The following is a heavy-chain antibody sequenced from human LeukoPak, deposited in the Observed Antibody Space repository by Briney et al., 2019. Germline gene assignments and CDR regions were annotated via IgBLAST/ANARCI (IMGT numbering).Heavy chain of an antibody. J-gene: IGHJ4*02. CDR2: INSDGSST. V-gene: IGHV3-74*01. CDR1: GFTFSSYA. CDR3: ARHLVYGDAI. D-gene: IGHD4-17*01. Sequence: GGSLRLSCAAFGFTFSSYAMSWVRQAPGKGLVWVSRINSDGSSTNYADSVKGRFTISRDNAKNTLYLQMNSLRVEDTAVYYCARHLVYGDAIWGQGTLVTVSS.